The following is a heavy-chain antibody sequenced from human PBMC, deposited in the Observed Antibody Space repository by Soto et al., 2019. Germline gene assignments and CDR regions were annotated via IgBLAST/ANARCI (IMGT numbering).Heavy chain of an antibody. J-gene: IGHJ4*02. CDR3: ARDDDYEANGLDY. V-gene: IGHV3-33*01. Sequence: GGSLRLSCVGSGFTFSRYGMHWLRQAPGEGLEWMAVIVNDGSDRDYAASVAGRFTISRDNSKNTLYLQMDNLGVDDTAMYYCARDDDYEANGLDYWGQGTLVTVSS. CDR2: IVNDGSDR. D-gene: IGHD4-17*01. CDR1: GFTFSRYG.